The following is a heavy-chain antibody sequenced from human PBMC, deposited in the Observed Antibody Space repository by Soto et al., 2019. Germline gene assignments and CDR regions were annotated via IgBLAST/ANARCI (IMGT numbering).Heavy chain of an antibody. J-gene: IGHJ4*02. CDR3: ARDDDYEANGLDY. V-gene: IGHV3-33*01. Sequence: GGSLRLSCVGSGFTFSRYGMHWLRQAPGEGLEWMAVIVNDGSDRDYAASVAGRFTISRDNSKNTLYLQMDNLGVDDTAMYYCARDDDYEANGLDYWGQGTLVTVSS. CDR2: IVNDGSDR. D-gene: IGHD4-17*01. CDR1: GFTFSRYG.